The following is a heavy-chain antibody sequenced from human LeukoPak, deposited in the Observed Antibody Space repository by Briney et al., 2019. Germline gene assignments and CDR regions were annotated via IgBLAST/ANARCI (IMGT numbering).Heavy chain of an antibody. CDR3: ARGRFRIAAAGTSWFDP. J-gene: IGHJ5*02. CDR2: ISSNGGST. CDR1: GFTFSSYA. V-gene: IGHV3-64*04. Sequence: GGSLRLSCSASGFTFSSYAMHWVRQAPGKGLEYVSAISSNGGSTYYADSVKGRFTISRDDAKNSMYLQMNSLRGEDTAVYYCARGRFRIAAAGTSWFDPWGQGTLVTVSS. D-gene: IGHD6-13*01.